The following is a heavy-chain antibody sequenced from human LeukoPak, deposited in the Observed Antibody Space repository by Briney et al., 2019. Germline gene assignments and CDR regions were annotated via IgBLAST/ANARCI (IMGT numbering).Heavy chain of an antibody. CDR2: INHSGST. CDR3: ARASQWLVSYRFDY. J-gene: IGHJ4*02. V-gene: IGHV4-34*01. CDR1: GGSFSGYY. D-gene: IGHD6-19*01. Sequence: SETLSLTCAVYGGSFSGYYWSWIRQPPGKGLEWIGEINHSGSTNYNPSLKSRVTISVDTSKNQFSLKLSSVTAADTAVYYCARASQWLVSYRFDYWGQGTLVTVSS.